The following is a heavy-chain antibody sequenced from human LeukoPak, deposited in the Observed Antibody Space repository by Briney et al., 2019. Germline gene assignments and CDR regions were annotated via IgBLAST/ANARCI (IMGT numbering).Heavy chain of an antibody. CDR3: AKDRDGADRIIL. CDR1: AYDFTGYH. D-gene: IGHD5-24*01. V-gene: IGHV1-2*06. CDR2: LNPNTGHA. J-gene: IGHJ4*02. Sequence: ASVKVSCKVVAYDFTGYHIHWVRLAPGQGPEWMGRLNPNTGHAVYAFKFQGRVTITRDTSSSTAYMEVARLTSDDTALYYCAKDRDGADRIILWGQGTLVTVSS.